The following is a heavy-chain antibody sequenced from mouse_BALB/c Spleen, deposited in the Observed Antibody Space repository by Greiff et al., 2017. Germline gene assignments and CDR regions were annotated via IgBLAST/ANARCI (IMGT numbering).Heavy chain of an antibody. J-gene: IGHJ2*01. CDR1: GFTFTDYY. Sequence: EVQRVESGGGLVQPGGSLRLSCATSGFTFTDYYMSWVRQPPGKALEWLGFIRNKANGYTTEYSASVKGRFTISRDNSQSILYLQMNTLRAEDSATYYCARAFMYFDYWGQGTTLTVSS. CDR3: ARAFMYFDY. V-gene: IGHV7-3*02. D-gene: IGHD1-1*01. CDR2: IRNKANGYTT.